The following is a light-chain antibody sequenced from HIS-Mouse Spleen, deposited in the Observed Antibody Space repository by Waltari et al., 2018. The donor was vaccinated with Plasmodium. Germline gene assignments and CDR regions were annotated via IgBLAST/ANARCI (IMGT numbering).Light chain of an antibody. J-gene: IGLJ3*02. CDR1: ALPKKS. CDR3: YSTDSSGNHRV. V-gene: IGLV3-10*01. CDR2: EDS. Sequence: SYELTQPPSVSVSPGQTARLTCPGDALPKKSAYLYQQKSGQAPGLVIYEDSKRPSGIPERFSGSSSGTMATLTISGAQVEDEADYYCYSTDSSGNHRVFGGGTKLTVL.